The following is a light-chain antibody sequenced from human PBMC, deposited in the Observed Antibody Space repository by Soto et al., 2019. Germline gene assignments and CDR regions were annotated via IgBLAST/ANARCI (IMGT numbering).Light chain of an antibody. J-gene: IGKJ2*01. V-gene: IGKV3-20*01. CDR2: GAS. CDR1: ESISRDY. CDR3: QQYGGVPYT. Sequence: EIVLTQSPFTLSLSPGQRVTLSCRSSESISRDYLAWYQQRLGQAPRLLIYGASSGATGIPDRFSGSGSGTDFTLTISRLEPEDFAIYYCQQYGGVPYTFGQGTKVDIK.